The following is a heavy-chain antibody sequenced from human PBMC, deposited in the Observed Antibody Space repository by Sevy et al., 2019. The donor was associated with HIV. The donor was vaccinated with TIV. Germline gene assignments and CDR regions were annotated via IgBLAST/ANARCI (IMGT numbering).Heavy chain of an antibody. V-gene: IGHV4-30-4*01. D-gene: IGHD5-12*01. CDR2: IHYSGGT. CDR3: ASKRAYNHGPFDY. CDR1: GGPISSSDSY. Sequence: SETLSLTCTVSGGPISSSDSYWSWIRQSPGKGLEWIGYIHYSGGTYYNPFLKSRVAMSEDTSEKQFSLKLSFLTAADTAVHYCASKRAYNHGPFDYWGQGSLVTVSS. J-gene: IGHJ4*02.